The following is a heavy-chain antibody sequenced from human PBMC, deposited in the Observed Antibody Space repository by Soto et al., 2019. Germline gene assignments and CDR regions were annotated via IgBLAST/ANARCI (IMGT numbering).Heavy chain of an antibody. CDR2: ITGSGAVT. D-gene: IGHD1-1*01. V-gene: IGHV3-23*01. CDR1: GLSFASYA. CDR3: GKDANCDHVGAFDF. Sequence: EVQFLESGGGVVRPGGSLRLSCVASGLSFASYAMTWVRQSSGKGLEWVACITGSGAVTSYTDSVRGRFIISRDNSKNTLLLQLDRVSADYTAVYYGGKDANCDHVGAFDFWGQGTTVIVSS. J-gene: IGHJ3*01.